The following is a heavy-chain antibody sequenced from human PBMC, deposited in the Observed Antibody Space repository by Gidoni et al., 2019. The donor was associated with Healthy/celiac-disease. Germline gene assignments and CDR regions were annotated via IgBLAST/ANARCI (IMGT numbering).Heavy chain of an antibody. D-gene: IGHD3-10*01. V-gene: IGHV3-30*18. CDR3: AKDGGYYGSGSYYTDY. CDR1: GFTFSSYG. CDR2: ISYDGSNK. Sequence: QVQLVESGGGVVQPGRSLRLSCAASGFTFSSYGMHWVRPAPGKGLEWVAVISYDGSNKYYADSVKGRFTISRDNSKNTLYLQMNSLRAEDTAVYYCAKDGGYYGSGSYYTDYWGQGTLVTVSS. J-gene: IGHJ4*02.